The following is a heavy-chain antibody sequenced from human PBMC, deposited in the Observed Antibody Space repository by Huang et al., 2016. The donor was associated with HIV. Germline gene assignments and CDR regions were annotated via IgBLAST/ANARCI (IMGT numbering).Heavy chain of an antibody. CDR3: GPYDY. CDR1: GFSFRDFV. CDR2: VTGSGGAK. V-gene: IGHV3-23*04. Sequence: EVQLAESGGGFVRPGGSLRLSCAASGFSFRDFVMSWIRQPPGKGLEWVSTVTGSGGAKYYADSVKGRFTISRDNSKSTLYLEITSLRVDDTAVYYCGPYDYRGQGTLVSVSS. J-gene: IGHJ4*02.